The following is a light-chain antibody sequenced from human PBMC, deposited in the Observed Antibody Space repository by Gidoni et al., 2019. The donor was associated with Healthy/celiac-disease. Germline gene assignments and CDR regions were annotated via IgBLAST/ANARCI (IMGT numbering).Light chain of an antibody. CDR2: EVS. J-gene: IGLJ1*01. CDR3: SSYAGTYSPFV. Sequence: QSALTQPPSASGSPGQSVTIACTGTSSDVGRYDYVSWFQQHPGKAPKLLIYEVSKRPSGVPARFSGSKSGNTASLTVSGLQAEDEAEYHCSSYAGTYSPFVFGTGTSVTV. V-gene: IGLV2-8*01. CDR1: SSDVGRYDY.